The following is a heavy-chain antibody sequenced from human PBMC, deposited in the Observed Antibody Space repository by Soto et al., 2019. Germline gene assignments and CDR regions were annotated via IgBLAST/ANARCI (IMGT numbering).Heavy chain of an antibody. CDR3: TLDILTGYPPTYYYGMDV. V-gene: IGHV3-49*03. D-gene: IGHD3-9*01. CDR2: IRSKAYGGTT. Sequence: PGGSLRLSCTASGFTFGDYAMSWFRQAPGKGLEWVGFIRSKAYGGTTEYAASVKGRFTISRDDSKSIAYLQMNSLKTEDTAVYYCTLDILTGYPPTYYYGMDVWGQGTTVTVSS. J-gene: IGHJ6*02. CDR1: GFTFGDYA.